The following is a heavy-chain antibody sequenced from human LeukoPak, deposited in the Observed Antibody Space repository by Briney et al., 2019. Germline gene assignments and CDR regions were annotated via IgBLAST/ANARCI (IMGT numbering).Heavy chain of an antibody. J-gene: IGHJ4*02. D-gene: IGHD2-2*02. CDR3: AKDRGVVVPAAILDDY. CDR1: GFTFSSYG. V-gene: IGHV3-30*02. CDR2: IRYDGSNK. Sequence: GGSLTLSCAASGFTFSSYGMHWVRQAPGKGLEWVAFIRYDGSNKYYADYVKGRFTISRDNSKNTLYLQMNSLRAEDTAVYYWAKDRGVVVPAAILDDYWGQGTLVTVSS.